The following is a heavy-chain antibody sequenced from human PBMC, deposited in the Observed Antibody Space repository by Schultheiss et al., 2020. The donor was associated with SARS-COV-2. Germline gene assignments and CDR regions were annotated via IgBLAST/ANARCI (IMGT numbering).Heavy chain of an antibody. Sequence: TLSLTCAVYGGSFSGYYWSWIRQPPGKALEWLARIDWDDDKYYSTSLKTRLTISKDTSKNQVVLTMTNMDPVDTATYYCARTSCQYFPYYFDYWGQGTLVTVSS. CDR3: ARTSCQYFPYYFDY. CDR2: IDWDDDK. J-gene: IGHJ4*02. CDR1: GGSFSGYY. V-gene: IGHV2-70*11. D-gene: IGHD2-2*01.